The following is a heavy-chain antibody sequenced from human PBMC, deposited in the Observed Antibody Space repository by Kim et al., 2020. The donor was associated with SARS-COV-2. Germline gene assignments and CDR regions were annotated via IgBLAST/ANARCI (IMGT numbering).Heavy chain of an antibody. CDR3: ARDSLLWSNHDAFDI. Sequence: GGSLRLSCAASGFTFSSYGMHWVRQAPGKGLEWVAVIWYDGSNKYYADSVKGRFTISRDNSKNTLYLQMNSLRAEDTAVYYCARDSLLWSNHDAFDIWGQGTMVTVSS. J-gene: IGHJ3*02. V-gene: IGHV3-33*01. CDR2: IWYDGSNK. D-gene: IGHD3-10*01. CDR1: GFTFSSYG.